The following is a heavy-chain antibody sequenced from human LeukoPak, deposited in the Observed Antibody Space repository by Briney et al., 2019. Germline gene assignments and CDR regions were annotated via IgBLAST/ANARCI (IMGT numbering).Heavy chain of an antibody. J-gene: IGHJ4*02. CDR2: IYYSGST. D-gene: IGHD2-15*01. Sequence: SETLSLTCTVSGDSISGFYWSWIRQPPGKGLEWIGYIYYSGSTNYNPSLKSRVTISVDTSKNQFSLKLNSVSAADTAVYYCARGVVAAPQTVDYWGQGTLITVSS. V-gene: IGHV4-59*01. CDR1: GDSISGFY. CDR3: ARGVVAAPQTVDY.